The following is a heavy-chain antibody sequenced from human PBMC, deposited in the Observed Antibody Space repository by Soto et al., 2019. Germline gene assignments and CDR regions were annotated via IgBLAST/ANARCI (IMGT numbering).Heavy chain of an antibody. CDR2: ISSSGSTM. J-gene: IGHJ4*02. CDR1: GFTFSDYY. Sequence: GGSLRLSCAASGFTFSDYYMSWIRQAPGKGLEWVSYISSSGSTMYYADSLKGRFTISRDNAKNALYLQMNSLRAEDTAVYYCARSYDFWSGSEPRDYWGQGTLVTVSS. CDR3: ARSYDFWSGSEPRDY. V-gene: IGHV3-11*01. D-gene: IGHD3-3*01.